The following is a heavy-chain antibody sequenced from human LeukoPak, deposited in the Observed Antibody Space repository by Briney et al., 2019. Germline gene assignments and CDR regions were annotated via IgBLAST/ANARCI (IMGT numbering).Heavy chain of an antibody. CDR2: ISSSSYI. J-gene: IGHJ4*02. V-gene: IGHV3-69-1*01. Sequence: GGSLRLSCAASGFTVSSNYMSWVRQAPGKGLEWVSSISSSSYIYYADSVKGRFTISRDNAKNSLYLQMNSLRAEDTAVYYCARARNGDLDYWGQGTLVTVSS. CDR3: ARARNGDLDY. CDR1: GFTVSSNY. D-gene: IGHD1-14*01.